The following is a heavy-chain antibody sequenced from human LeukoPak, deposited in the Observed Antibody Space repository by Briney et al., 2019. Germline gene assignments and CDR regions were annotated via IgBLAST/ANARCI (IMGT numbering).Heavy chain of an antibody. CDR3: ARDSSWAFDY. Sequence: GGSLRLSCAASGFTFSSYSMNWVRQAPGKGLEWVSSISSSSSYIYYADSVKGRFTISRGNAKNSVYLQMNSLRAEDTAVYYCARDSSWAFDYWGQGTLVTVSS. V-gene: IGHV3-21*06. CDR1: GFTFSSYS. D-gene: IGHD6-13*01. J-gene: IGHJ4*02. CDR2: ISSSSSYI.